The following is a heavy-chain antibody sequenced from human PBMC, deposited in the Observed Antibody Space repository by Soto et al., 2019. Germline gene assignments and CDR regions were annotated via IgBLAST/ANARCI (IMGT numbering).Heavy chain of an antibody. CDR2: IKTKADGGAT. V-gene: IGHV3-15*07. D-gene: IGHD1-1*01. J-gene: IGHJ6*02. CDR3: TTSAGTQYYYYYNLDV. Sequence: EVQLVESGGGLVKPGGSLRLSCAASGFTFPNAYMNWVRQAPGKGLEWVGRIKTKADGGATDYAASVRDRLTISRYSSKNTQYLQMNSLKTEDTAEYYCTTSAGTQYYYYYNLDVWGQGTTVAVSS. CDR1: GFTFPNAY.